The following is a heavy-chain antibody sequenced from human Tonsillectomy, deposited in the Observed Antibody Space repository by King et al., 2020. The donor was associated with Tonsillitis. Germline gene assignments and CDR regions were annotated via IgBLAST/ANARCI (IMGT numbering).Heavy chain of an antibody. CDR2: INVGNGNT. V-gene: IGHV1-3*01. Sequence: QLVQSGAEVKEPGASVKVSCKTSGYTFTNYAINWVRQAPGQRLEWMGWINVGNGNTKYSQKFQGRVTFTSDTSSSTAYMELSSLRSADTAVYFCARGCFAAPSLYYFDYWGKGTLVTVSS. CDR3: ARGCFAAPSLYYFDY. D-gene: IGHD2-8*01. J-gene: IGHJ4*02. CDR1: GYTFTNYA.